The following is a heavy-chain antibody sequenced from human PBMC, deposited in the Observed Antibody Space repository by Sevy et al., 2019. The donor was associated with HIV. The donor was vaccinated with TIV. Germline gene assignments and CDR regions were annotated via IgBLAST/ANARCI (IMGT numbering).Heavy chain of an antibody. CDR2: MNPKSGKT. J-gene: IGHJ4*02. V-gene: IGHV1-8*01. CDR1: GYTFTNYE. D-gene: IGHD3-10*01. Sequence: ASVKVSCKASGYTFTNYEINWVRQATGQGLEWMGWMNPKSGKTGYAPQFHGRGTMTRNTSLKIAYMELSSLRSDDTAGYYCGIDEQRPYSYGSGNMGHWGQGTLVTVSS. CDR3: GIDEQRPYSYGSGNMGH.